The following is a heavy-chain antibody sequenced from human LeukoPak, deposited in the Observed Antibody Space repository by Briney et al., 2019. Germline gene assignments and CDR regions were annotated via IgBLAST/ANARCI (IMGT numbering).Heavy chain of an antibody. CDR1: GLSLSNYA. J-gene: IGHJ4*02. V-gene: IGHV3-23*01. Sequence: GSLRLSCAASGLSLSNYAMYWVRQAPGKGLEWVSAIGGTGGNIFYTDSVKGRFTISRDNSKNTLYLHMNSLRAEDTAIYYCVRDNYSYRLDVWGQGTLVTVSS. D-gene: IGHD2-21*01. CDR3: VRDNYSYRLDV. CDR2: IGGTGGNI.